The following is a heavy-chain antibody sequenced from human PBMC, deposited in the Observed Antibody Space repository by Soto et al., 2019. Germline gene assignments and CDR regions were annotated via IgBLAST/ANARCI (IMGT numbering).Heavy chain of an antibody. Sequence: LRHSYSASGFMLGHCSVLWGRQAPGKKLEWVSVISGNSGSLGYADSVKGRFTISRDNAKNSLYLQMNSLRAEDTALYYCAKVLCSSSAYNYKYVDPGGNGIPVTV. CDR1: GFMLGHCS. J-gene: IGHJ6*03. CDR3: AKVLCSSSAYNYKYVDP. CDR2: ISGNSGSL. V-gene: IGHV3-9*01. D-gene: IGHD2-2*01.